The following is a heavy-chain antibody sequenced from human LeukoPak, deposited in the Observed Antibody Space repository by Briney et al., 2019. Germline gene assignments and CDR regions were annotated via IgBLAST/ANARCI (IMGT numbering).Heavy chain of an antibody. Sequence: GGSLRLSCAASGFTFSSYSMNWGRQAPGKGLQWVSSISSSSSYIYYADSVKGRFTISRDNAKNSLYLQMNRLRAEDMALYYCAKDMTAYCGGDCYSAYAFDIWGQGTMVTVSS. J-gene: IGHJ3*02. CDR1: GFTFSSYS. V-gene: IGHV3-21*04. CDR2: ISSSSSYI. CDR3: AKDMTAYCGGDCYSAYAFDI. D-gene: IGHD2-21*02.